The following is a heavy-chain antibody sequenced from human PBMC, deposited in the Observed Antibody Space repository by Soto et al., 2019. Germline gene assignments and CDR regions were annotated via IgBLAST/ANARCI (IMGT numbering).Heavy chain of an antibody. D-gene: IGHD6-19*01. CDR1: GYMFTKSA. Sequence: ASVKVSCKASGYMFTKSAMHWVRQAPGQRLEWMGWISGDSGNTKYSPKLQDRVTITRDTSASTAYKELSSLRSEDTALYYCARDGVAAGNINFDYWGQGTLVTVSS. V-gene: IGHV1-3*01. J-gene: IGHJ4*01. CDR2: ISGDSGNT. CDR3: ARDGVAAGNINFDY.